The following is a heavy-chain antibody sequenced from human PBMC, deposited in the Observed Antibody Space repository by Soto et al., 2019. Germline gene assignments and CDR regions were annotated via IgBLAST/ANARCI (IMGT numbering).Heavy chain of an antibody. V-gene: IGHV3-23*01. J-gene: IGHJ4*02. CDR1: GFIFSNYA. D-gene: IGHD5-12*01. CDR2: ITSTGSST. Sequence: EVQLLESGGGFVQPGGSLRLSCAASGFIFSNYAMTWVRQAPGKGLEWVSAITSTGSSTYYADSVKGRFTISRDNSNNTLYLQINSLTAEDTAVYYCAKGAEGYVVSSLDYWGQGTLVTVAS. CDR3: AKGAEGYVVSSLDY.